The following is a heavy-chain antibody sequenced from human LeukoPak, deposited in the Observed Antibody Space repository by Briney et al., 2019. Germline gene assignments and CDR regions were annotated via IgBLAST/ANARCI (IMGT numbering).Heavy chain of an antibody. Sequence: ASVKVSCKASGYTFTSYDINWVRQATGQGLEWMGWMNPNSGNTGYAQKFQGRVTMTRNTSISTAYMELSSLRSEDTAVYYCARAKSRSDYYGSGSYERNRYYFDYWGQRTLVTVSS. CDR2: MNPNSGNT. CDR1: GYTFTSYD. J-gene: IGHJ4*02. V-gene: IGHV1-8*01. CDR3: ARAKSRSDYYGSGSYERNRYYFDY. D-gene: IGHD3-10*01.